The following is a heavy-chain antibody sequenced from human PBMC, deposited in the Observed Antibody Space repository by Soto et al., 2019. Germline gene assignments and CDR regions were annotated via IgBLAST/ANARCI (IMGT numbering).Heavy chain of an antibody. CDR1: GFTFSNAW. CDR3: TTPGWFWYADYGDDTRYFDY. J-gene: IGHJ4*02. Sequence: PGGSLRLSCAASGFTFSNAWMSWVRQAPGKGLEWVGRIKSKTDGGTTDYAAPVKGRFTISRDDSKNTLYLQMNSLKTEDTAVYYCTTPGWFWYADYGDDTRYFDYWGQGTLVTVSS. D-gene: IGHD4-17*01. V-gene: IGHV3-15*01. CDR2: IKSKTDGGTT.